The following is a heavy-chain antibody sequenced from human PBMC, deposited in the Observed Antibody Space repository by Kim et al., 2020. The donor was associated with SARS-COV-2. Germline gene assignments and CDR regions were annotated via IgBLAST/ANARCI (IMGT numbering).Heavy chain of an antibody. D-gene: IGHD2-15*01. CDR1: GGTFSSYA. CDR3: ARAQGGYCSGGSCYYDAFDI. CDR2: IIPIFGTA. J-gene: IGHJ3*02. Sequence: SVKVSCKASGGTFSSYAISWVRQAPGQGLEWMGGIIPIFGTANYAQKFQGRVTITADESTSTAYMELSSLRSEDTAVYYCARAQGGYCSGGSCYYDAFDIWGQGTMVTVSS. V-gene: IGHV1-69*13.